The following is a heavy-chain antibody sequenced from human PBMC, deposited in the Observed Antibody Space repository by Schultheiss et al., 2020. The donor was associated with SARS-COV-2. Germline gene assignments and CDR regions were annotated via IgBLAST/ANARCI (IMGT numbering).Heavy chain of an antibody. CDR1: GFAFSYYS. J-gene: IGHJ6*02. Sequence: GESLKISCATSGFAFSYYSMHWVRQATGKGLEWVSAIGTAGDTYYPGSVKGRFTISRDNSKSTLYLQMNSLRAEDTAIYYCARDSPAAQYIFYALDIWGQGTTVTVSS. CDR3: ARDSPAAQYIFYALDI. V-gene: IGHV3-13*01. CDR2: IGTAGDT. D-gene: IGHD6-13*01.